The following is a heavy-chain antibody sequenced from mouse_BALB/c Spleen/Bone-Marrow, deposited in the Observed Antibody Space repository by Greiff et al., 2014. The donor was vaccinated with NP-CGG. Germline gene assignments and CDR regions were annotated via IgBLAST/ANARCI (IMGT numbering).Heavy chain of an antibody. CDR2: VNPNIGGT. V-gene: IGHV1-22*01. D-gene: IGHD2-3*01. CDR1: GYTFTDYT. J-gene: IGHJ2*01. CDR3: ARGRWYY. Sequence: VQLQQSGPELVKPGASVKISCKTSGYTFTDYTLHWVKQSHGKSLEWIGDVNPNIGGTSYNQKFKGKASLTVNKSSTTAYMELRSLTSEDSAVYYCARGRWYYWGQGTTLTVSS.